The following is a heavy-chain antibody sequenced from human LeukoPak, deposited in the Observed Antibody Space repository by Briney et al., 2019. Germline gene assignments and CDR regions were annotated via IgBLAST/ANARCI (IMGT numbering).Heavy chain of an antibody. CDR1: GGSFSGYY. Sequence: SETLSLTCAVYGGSFSGYYWSWIRQPPGKGLEWIGEINHSGSTNYNPSLKSRVTISVDTSKNQFSLKLSSVTAADTAMYYCATSHDYKVASFDLWGQGTLVTVSS. CDR3: ATSHDYKVASFDL. CDR2: INHSGST. V-gene: IGHV4-34*01. D-gene: IGHD3-10*01. J-gene: IGHJ4*02.